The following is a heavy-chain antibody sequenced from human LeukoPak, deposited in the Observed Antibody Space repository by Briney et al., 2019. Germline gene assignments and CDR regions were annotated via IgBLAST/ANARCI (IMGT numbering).Heavy chain of an antibody. CDR3: ARDNRNFGPFDY. CDR2: IIPIFGTA. Sequence: GASVKVPCKASGGTFSIYAISWVRQAPGQALEWMGGIIPIFGTANYAQKFQGRVTITRDTSASTAYMELSSLRSEDTAVYYCARDNRNFGPFDYWGQGTLVTVSS. D-gene: IGHD1-14*01. J-gene: IGHJ4*02. V-gene: IGHV1-69*05. CDR1: GGTFSIYA.